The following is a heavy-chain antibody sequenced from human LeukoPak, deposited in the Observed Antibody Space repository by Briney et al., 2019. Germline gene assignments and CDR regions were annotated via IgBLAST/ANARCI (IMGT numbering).Heavy chain of an antibody. CDR1: GGTFSSYA. Sequence: ASVKVSCKASGGTFSSYAISWVRQATGQGLEWMGWMNPNSGNTGYAQKFQGRVTMTRNTSISTAYMELSSLRSEDTAVYYCASQGGRGVDYWGQGTLVTVSS. CDR3: ASQGGRGVDY. V-gene: IGHV1-8*02. CDR2: MNPNSGNT. J-gene: IGHJ4*02. D-gene: IGHD2-15*01.